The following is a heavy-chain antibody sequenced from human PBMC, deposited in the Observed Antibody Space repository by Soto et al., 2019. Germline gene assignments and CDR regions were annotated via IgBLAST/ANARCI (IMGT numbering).Heavy chain of an antibody. J-gene: IGHJ4*02. Sequence: SETLSLTCTVSGRSMSCYYWSWIRQPAGERLEWIGRIYTSGTTDFNPSLKGRVTMSVDTSKNQFSLKLTSVTAADTALYYCAREDYYDTGYYVVWGQGTQVTVSS. CDR3: AREDYYDTGYYVV. CDR1: GRSMSCYY. V-gene: IGHV4-4*07. D-gene: IGHD3-9*01. CDR2: IYTSGTT.